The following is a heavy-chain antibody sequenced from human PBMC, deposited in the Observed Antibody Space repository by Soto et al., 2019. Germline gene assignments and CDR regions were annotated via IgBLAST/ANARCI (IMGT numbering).Heavy chain of an antibody. J-gene: IGHJ4*02. Sequence: SETLSLTCAVYGGSFSGYYWSWIRQPPGKGLEWIGEINHSGSTNYNPSLKSRVTISVDTSKNQFSLKLSSVTAADTAVYYCARVVRSGYDYMFDYWGQGTLVTVSS. D-gene: IGHD5-12*01. V-gene: IGHV4-34*01. CDR2: INHSGST. CDR1: GGSFSGYY. CDR3: ARVVRSGYDYMFDY.